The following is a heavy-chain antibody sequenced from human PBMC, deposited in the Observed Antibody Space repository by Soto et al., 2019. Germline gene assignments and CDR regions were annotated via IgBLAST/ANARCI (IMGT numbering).Heavy chain of an antibody. CDR2: IKSKADGGTK. D-gene: IGHD5-12*01. Sequence: GGSLRLSCAASGFTFSNAWMSWVRQAPGKGLEWVGRIKSKADGGTKDYAAPVKGRFTISRDDSKNTLYLKMNNLKTEDTAVYYCTTDRGIVATILDYWGQGTLVTVSS. J-gene: IGHJ4*02. CDR3: TTDRGIVATILDY. CDR1: GFTFSNAW. V-gene: IGHV3-15*01.